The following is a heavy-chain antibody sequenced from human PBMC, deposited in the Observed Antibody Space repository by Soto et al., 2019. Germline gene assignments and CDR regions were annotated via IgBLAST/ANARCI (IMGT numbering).Heavy chain of an antibody. J-gene: IGHJ5*02. CDR1: GFTVSSNY. Sequence: EVQLVGSGGGLVQPGGSLRLSCAASGFTVSSNYMSWVRQAPGKGLEWVSVIYSGGSTYYADSVKGRFTISRDNSKNTLYLQMNSLRAEDTAVYYCASDGPYCSGGSCYSGTPDFDPWGQGTLVTVSS. V-gene: IGHV3-66*01. D-gene: IGHD2-15*01. CDR2: IYSGGST. CDR3: ASDGPYCSGGSCYSGTPDFDP.